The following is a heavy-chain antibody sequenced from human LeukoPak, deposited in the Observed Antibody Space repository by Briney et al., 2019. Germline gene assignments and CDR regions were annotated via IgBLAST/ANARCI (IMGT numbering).Heavy chain of an antibody. CDR1: GYSISSGYY. V-gene: IGHV4-38-2*02. CDR2: IYHSGST. J-gene: IGHJ4*02. Sequence: SETLSLTCTVSGYSISSGYYWGWIRQPPGKGLEGIGSIYHSGSTYYNPSLKSRVTISVDTSKNQFSLKLNSVTAADTAVYYCARGYYGDLDYWGQGTLVTVSS. D-gene: IGHD4-17*01. CDR3: ARGYYGDLDY.